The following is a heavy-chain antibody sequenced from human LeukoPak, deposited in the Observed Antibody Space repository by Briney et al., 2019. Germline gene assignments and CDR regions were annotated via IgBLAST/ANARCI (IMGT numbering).Heavy chain of an antibody. CDR3: AREFGGFDP. D-gene: IGHD3-16*01. Sequence: ASVKVSCKASGYTFTTYYIHWVRQAPGQGLEWMGIINPSGGSATYAQKFQGRVTMTRDTSTTTVYMELSSLRSEDTAVYYCAREFGGFDPWGQGTLVTVSS. J-gene: IGHJ5*02. CDR2: INPSGGSA. CDR1: GYTFTTYY. V-gene: IGHV1-46*01.